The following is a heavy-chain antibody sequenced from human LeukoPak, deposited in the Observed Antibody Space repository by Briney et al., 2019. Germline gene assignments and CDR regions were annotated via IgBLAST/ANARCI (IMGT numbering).Heavy chain of an antibody. CDR1: EFTFSSFA. Sequence: GGSLRLSCAASEFTFSSFAMSWVRQAPGKGLEWLSAISGSGGTTYYADSVKGRFTISRDNSKNTLYLQMNSLRAEDTAVYYCASRATITTDRFWFDPWGQGTLVTVSS. CDR3: ASRATITTDRFWFDP. V-gene: IGHV3-23*01. CDR2: ISGSGGTT. J-gene: IGHJ5*02. D-gene: IGHD4-11*01.